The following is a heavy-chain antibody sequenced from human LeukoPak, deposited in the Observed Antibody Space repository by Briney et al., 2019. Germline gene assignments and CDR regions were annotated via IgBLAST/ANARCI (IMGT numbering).Heavy chain of an antibody. CDR3: ARSDYYDSSGYYPSSHYYYYYMDV. V-gene: IGHV1-18*01. CDR1: GYTFTSYG. J-gene: IGHJ6*03. Sequence: WASVKVSCKASGYTFTSYGISWVRQAPGQGLEWMGWISAYNGNTNYAQKLQGRVTMTTDTSTSTAYMELRSLRSDDTAVYYCARSDYYDSSGYYPSSHYYYYYMDVWGKGTTATVSS. CDR2: ISAYNGNT. D-gene: IGHD3-22*01.